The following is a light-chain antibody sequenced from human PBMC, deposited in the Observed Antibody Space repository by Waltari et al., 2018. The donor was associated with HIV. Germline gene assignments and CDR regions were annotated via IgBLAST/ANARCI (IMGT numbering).Light chain of an antibody. V-gene: IGLV1-40*01. J-gene: IGLJ2*01. CDR3: QSYDRRLMWV. CDR2: QNI. CDR1: SSNIGAGYD. Sequence: HSLLTPPPSVSGAPGQRVTISCPGSSSNIGAGYDVHWYQKYPGTAPKLLIFQNINRPSGVPDRFSGSKSVTSASLVITGLQAEDEADYYCQSYDRRLMWVFGGGTSLTV.